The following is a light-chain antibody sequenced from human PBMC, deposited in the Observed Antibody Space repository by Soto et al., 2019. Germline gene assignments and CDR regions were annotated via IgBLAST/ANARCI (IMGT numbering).Light chain of an antibody. J-gene: IGLJ1*01. CDR1: SSDIGAYDY. CDR3: FSFTNTSNHV. V-gene: IGLV2-14*01. Sequence: QSALAQPASLSGSPGQSITISCTGTSSDIGAYDYVSWFQQHPGKAPKLMISEVNNRPSGVSNRFSGSKSGNTAYLTISGLQVEDEAEYFCFSFTNTSNHVLGTGTKVT. CDR2: EVN.